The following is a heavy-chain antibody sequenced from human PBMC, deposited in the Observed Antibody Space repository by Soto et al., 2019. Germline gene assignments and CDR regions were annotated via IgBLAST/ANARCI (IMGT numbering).Heavy chain of an antibody. J-gene: IGHJ5*02. CDR2: INHSGTT. CDR3: ARERRYCSSTSCYCWFDP. V-gene: IGHV4-34*01. CDR1: GGSFSGYY. Sequence: XETLSLTCAVYGGSFSGYYWSWIRPPAEKGLEWIGEINHSGTTNYNPSLKSRVTISVDTSKNQFSLKLSSVTAADTAVYYCARERRYCSSTSCYCWFDPWGQGTLVTVSS. D-gene: IGHD2-2*01.